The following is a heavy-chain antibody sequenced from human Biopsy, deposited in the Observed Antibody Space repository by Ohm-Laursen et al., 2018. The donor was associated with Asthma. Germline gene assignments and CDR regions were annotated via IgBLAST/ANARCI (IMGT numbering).Heavy chain of an antibody. J-gene: IGHJ4*01. CDR2: IKEDGSEK. CDR3: AKSADYYDSTDYLDF. D-gene: IGHD3-22*01. Sequence: SLRLSCSASGFTFSTSWMTWVRQAPGKGLEWVANIKEDGSEKNYVDSVKGRFTISRDNGKNSLYLQMNSLRAEDTAVYYCAKSADYYDSTDYLDFWGRGTPVTVSS. CDR1: GFTFSTSW. V-gene: IGHV3-7*05.